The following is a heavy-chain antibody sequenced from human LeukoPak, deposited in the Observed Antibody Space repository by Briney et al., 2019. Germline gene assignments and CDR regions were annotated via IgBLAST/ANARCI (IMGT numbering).Heavy chain of an antibody. J-gene: IGHJ4*02. D-gene: IGHD3-22*01. V-gene: IGHV3-21*01. Sequence: GGSLRLSCAASGFTFSSYSMNWVRQAPGKGLEWVSSISSSSSYIYYADSVKGRFTISRDNAKNSLYLQMNSLRAEDTAVYYCARDYTINYYDSSGFDYWGQGTLVTVSP. CDR2: ISSSSSYI. CDR3: ARDYTINYYDSSGFDY. CDR1: GFTFSSYS.